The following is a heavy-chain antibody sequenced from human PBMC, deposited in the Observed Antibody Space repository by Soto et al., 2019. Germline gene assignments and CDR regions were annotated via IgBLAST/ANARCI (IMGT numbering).Heavy chain of an antibody. D-gene: IGHD5-12*01. J-gene: IGHJ6*02. CDR1: GGTFNNYP. CDR3: ARGRGYSGDDHYYYFDMDV. CDR2: SIPIFGTA. V-gene: IGHV1-69*13. Sequence: SVKVSCKASGGTFNNYPITWVRQAPGEGLEWLGGSIPIFGTANYAQKFQGRVTISVDESTSTAYMELSSLRSEDTAVYYCARGRGYSGDDHYYYFDMDVWGQGTTVAVSS.